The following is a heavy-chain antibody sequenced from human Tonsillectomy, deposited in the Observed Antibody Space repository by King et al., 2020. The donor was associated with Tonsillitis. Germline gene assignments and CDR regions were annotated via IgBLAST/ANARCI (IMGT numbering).Heavy chain of an antibody. J-gene: IGHJ4*02. CDR2: LSGVVDRI. Sequence: VQLVESGGGLVQPGGSLRLSCAASGFSFSNYAMNGVRQAPWKGLGWVSVLSGVVDRIYYADSVKCRFTNSSDNSKNTLFLQMSGLTAEDTAVYYCVRDSSGGSAWPYYFDYWGQGTLVTVSA. CDR1: GFSFSNYA. CDR3: VRDSSGGSAWPYYFDY. D-gene: IGHD1-26*01. V-gene: IGHV3-23*04.